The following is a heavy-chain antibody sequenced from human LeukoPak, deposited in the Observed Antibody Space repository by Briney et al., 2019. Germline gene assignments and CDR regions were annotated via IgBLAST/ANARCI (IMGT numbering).Heavy chain of an antibody. Sequence: GGSLRLSCAASGFTFSTYWMSWVRQAPRKGLEWVANIKQDGSEKNFVDSVKGRFTISRDNAKNLLYLQMHSLRAEDSAVYCCARDDVGDGGSSEDFDAWGQGTLVTVSS. CDR1: GFTFSTYW. CDR3: ARDDVGDGGSSEDFDA. V-gene: IGHV3-7*01. CDR2: IKQDGSEK. D-gene: IGHD5-24*01. J-gene: IGHJ4*02.